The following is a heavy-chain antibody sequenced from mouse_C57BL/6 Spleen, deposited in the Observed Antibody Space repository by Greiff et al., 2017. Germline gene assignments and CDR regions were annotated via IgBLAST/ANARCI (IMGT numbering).Heavy chain of an antibody. CDR3: ARKGLGDYVPFAY. D-gene: IGHD2-4*01. V-gene: IGHV1-55*01. J-gene: IGHJ3*01. Sequence: QVQLKQSGAELVKPGASVKMSCKASGYTFTSYWITWVKQRPGQGLEWIGDIYPGSGSTNYNEKFKSKATLTVDTSSSTAYMQLSSLTSEDSAVYYCARKGLGDYVPFAYWGQGTLVTVSA. CDR1: GYTFTSYW. CDR2: IYPGSGST.